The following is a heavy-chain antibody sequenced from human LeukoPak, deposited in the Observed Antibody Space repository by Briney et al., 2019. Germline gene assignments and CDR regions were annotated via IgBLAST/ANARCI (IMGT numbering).Heavy chain of an antibody. J-gene: IGHJ3*01. CDR2: VYYIGKP. V-gene: IGHV4-59*12. Sequence: SETLSLTCSVSGGSISDYFWGWIRQPPGKGLEWIGHVYYIGKPTRSPALESRVSISVDTSKNQFSLELTSVTAADTAVYYCARRFRTGGDLHHDAYDVWGQGTVVTVSS. CDR1: GGSISDYF. CDR3: ARRFRTGGDLHHDAYDV. D-gene: IGHD3-16*01.